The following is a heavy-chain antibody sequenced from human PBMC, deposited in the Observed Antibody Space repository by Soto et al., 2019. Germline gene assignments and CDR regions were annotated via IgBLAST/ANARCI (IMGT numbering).Heavy chain of an antibody. Sequence: QTLSLTWVISGYSVSSNSAAWNLVRQSPSRGLEWLGRTYYRSKWKTDYAVSVRGRITINPDTSNNQFSLQLNSVTPGDTAVYYCARGDVIDIWGRGTMVTVSS. CDR3: ARGDVIDI. CDR2: TYYRSKWKT. V-gene: IGHV6-1*01. J-gene: IGHJ3*02. CDR1: GYSVSSNSAA.